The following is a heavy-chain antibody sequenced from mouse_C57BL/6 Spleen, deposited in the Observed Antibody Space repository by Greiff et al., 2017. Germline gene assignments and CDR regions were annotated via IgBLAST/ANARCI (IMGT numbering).Heavy chain of an antibody. D-gene: IGHD2-2*01. CDR3: ARHAGGYGAMDY. J-gene: IGHJ4*01. Sequence: VKLQESGPGLVAPSQSLSITCTVSGFSLTSYGVHWVRQPPGKGLEWLVVIWSDGSTTYNSALKSRLSISKDNSKSQVFLKMNSLQTDDTAMYYCARHAGGYGAMDYWGQGTSVTVSS. V-gene: IGHV2-6-1*01. CDR1: GFSLTSYG. CDR2: IWSDGST.